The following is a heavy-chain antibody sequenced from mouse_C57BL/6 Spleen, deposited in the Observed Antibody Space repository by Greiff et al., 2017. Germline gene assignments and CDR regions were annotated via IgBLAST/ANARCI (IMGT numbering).Heavy chain of an antibody. D-gene: IGHD2-5*01. Sequence: QVQLQQSGAELVRPGASVTLSCKASGYTFTDYEMHWVKQTPVHGLEWIGAIDPETGGTAYNQKFKGKAILTADKSSSTAYMGLRSLTSEDSAVYYCTRNTYSRYFEGWGTGTTVTVSS. CDR2: IDPETGGT. CDR1: GYTFTDYE. J-gene: IGHJ1*03. CDR3: TRNTYSRYFEG. V-gene: IGHV1-15*01.